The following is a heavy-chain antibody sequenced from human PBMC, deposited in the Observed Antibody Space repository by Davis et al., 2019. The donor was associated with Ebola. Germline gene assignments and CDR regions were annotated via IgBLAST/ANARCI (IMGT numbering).Heavy chain of an antibody. CDR2: IYPADSDV. CDR1: GNNLTTSW. CDR3: AKTLRAGRYYFDY. J-gene: IGHJ4*02. V-gene: IGHV5-51*01. Sequence: GESLKISCKSSGNNLTTSWIAWVRQMPGRGLEWMGIIYPADSDVRYSPSFEGQVILSVDTSISTAYLQFESLKGSDTAMYYCAKTLRAGRYYFDYWGQGTLVTVSS. D-gene: IGHD1-14*01.